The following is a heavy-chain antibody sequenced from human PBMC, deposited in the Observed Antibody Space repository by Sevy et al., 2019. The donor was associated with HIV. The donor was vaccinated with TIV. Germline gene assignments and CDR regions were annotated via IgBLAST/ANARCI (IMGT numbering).Heavy chain of an antibody. Sequence: ASVKVSCKASGFTFSRSAVQWVRQARGQRLEWIGWIVVGSGNTNSAQKFQERVTITRDMSTSTAYMELGSLRSEDTAVYYCAADRGYYYDSSEGGYFDYWGQGALVTVSS. CDR3: AADRGYYYDSSEGGYFDY. J-gene: IGHJ4*02. V-gene: IGHV1-58*01. CDR2: IVVGSGNT. CDR1: GFTFSRSA. D-gene: IGHD3-22*01.